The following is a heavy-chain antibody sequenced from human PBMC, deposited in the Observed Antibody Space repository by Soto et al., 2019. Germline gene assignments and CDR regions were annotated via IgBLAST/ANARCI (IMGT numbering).Heavy chain of an antibody. CDR1: GYSFTSYW. D-gene: IGHD6-19*01. J-gene: IGHJ6*02. V-gene: IGHV5-51*01. CDR3: ARHRAVAGMPDYYYDMDV. CDR2: IYPTNSDS. Sequence: GESLKISCKGSGYSFTSYWIAWVRQMPGKGLEWMGIIYPTNSDSKYSPSFQGQVTISADKSISAAYLQWSSLKASDTAMYYCARHRAVAGMPDYYYDMDVRGQGTTV.